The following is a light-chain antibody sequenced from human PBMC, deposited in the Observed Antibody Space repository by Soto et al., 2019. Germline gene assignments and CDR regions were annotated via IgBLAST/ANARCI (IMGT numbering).Light chain of an antibody. CDR3: QQSYSSPPT. CDR2: AAS. CDR1: QSISNH. Sequence: DIQVTQSPYSLSASVEDRVIITCRASQSISNHLNWYQQKPGKAPKLLIFAASSLQSGVPSRFSGSRSGPDFTLTISSLQPEDFATYYCQQSYSSPPTFGQGTKVDI. J-gene: IGKJ1*01. V-gene: IGKV1-39*01.